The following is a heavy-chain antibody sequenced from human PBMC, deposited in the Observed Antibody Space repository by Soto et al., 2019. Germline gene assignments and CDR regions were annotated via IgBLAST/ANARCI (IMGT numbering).Heavy chain of an antibody. D-gene: IGHD2-15*01. CDR2: IYYSGST. V-gene: IGHV4-31*03. CDR3: ASQTVVAHWYFDL. CDR1: GGSISSGGYY. J-gene: IGHJ2*01. Sequence: QVQLQESGPGLVKPSQTLSLTCTVSGGSISSGGYYWSWIRQHPGKGLEWIGYIYYSGSTYYNPSLKSRVTISVATSKNQFSLKLSSVTAADTAVYYCASQTVVAHWYFDLWGRGTLVTVSS.